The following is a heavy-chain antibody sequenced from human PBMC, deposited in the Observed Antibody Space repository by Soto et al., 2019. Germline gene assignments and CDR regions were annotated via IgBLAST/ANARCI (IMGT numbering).Heavy chain of an antibody. CDR2: MNPDSGNT. CDR3: ARGRFRRTWFDP. V-gene: IGHV1-8*01. CDR1: GYTFTNYD. J-gene: IGHJ5*02. D-gene: IGHD3-16*01. Sequence: QVQLVQSGAEVKKPGASVKVSCKASGYTFTNYDIHWVRQATGQGLEWMGWMNPDSGNTGQSKQFQGRVTMTRDTPISTAYMEMSSLRSGDTAVYYCARGRFRRTWFDPWGQGTLVTVSS.